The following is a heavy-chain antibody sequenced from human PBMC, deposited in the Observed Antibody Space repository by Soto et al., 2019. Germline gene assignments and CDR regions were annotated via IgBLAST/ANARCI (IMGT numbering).Heavy chain of an antibody. D-gene: IGHD3-3*01. CDR1: GFTFSSYG. Sequence: QVQLVESGGGVVQPGRSLRLSCAASGFTFSSYGMHWVRQAPGKGLEWVAVISYDGSNKYYADSVKGRFTISRDNSKNTLYLQMNSLRAEDTAVYYCAKDHYDFGSGDPEQYGMDVWGHGTTVTVSS. CDR3: AKDHYDFGSGDPEQYGMDV. V-gene: IGHV3-30*18. J-gene: IGHJ6*02. CDR2: ISYDGSNK.